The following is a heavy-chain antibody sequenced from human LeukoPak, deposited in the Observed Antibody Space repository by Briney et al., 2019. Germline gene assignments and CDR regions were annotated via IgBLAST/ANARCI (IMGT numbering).Heavy chain of an antibody. CDR3: GRDRCSGGSCPIDY. J-gene: IGHJ4*02. CDR1: GFTFSSHA. CDR2: LPYDGTNK. Sequence: GRSLGLSCAASGFTFSSHAMHWVRQAPAKGLEGVTILPYDGTNKYYADCVRGRFTISRDNSKNPLYLQMNSLNPENTAVYYGGRDRCSGGSCPIDYWGQGTLVTVSS. D-gene: IGHD2-15*01. V-gene: IGHV3-30-3*01.